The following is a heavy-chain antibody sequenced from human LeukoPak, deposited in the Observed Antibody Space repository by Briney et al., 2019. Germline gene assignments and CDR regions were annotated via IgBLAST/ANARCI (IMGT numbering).Heavy chain of an antibody. Sequence: PGGSLRLSCAASGFTFSDYYMTWIRQAPGKGLEWISYMSSSGGTIYYADSVKGRFTVSKDNAKNSLYLQMNSLRAEDTAVYYCARGTGMQYFDYWGQGTLVTVSS. J-gene: IGHJ4*02. CDR1: GFTFSDYY. V-gene: IGHV3-11*04. D-gene: IGHD4-17*01. CDR3: ARGTGMQYFDY. CDR2: MSSSGGTI.